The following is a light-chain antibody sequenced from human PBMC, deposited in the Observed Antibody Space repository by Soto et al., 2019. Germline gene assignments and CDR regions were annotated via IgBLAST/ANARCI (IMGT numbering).Light chain of an antibody. Sequence: QSALTQPASVSGSPGQSITISCTGTSSDVGGYNYVSWYQQHPGKAPKLMIYEVSNRPSGLSNRFSGSKSGNTAPLTISGLQAEDEADYYCSSYTSTNSVVFGGGTKVTVL. CDR2: EVS. J-gene: IGLJ2*01. CDR3: SSYTSTNSVV. V-gene: IGLV2-14*01. CDR1: SSDVGGYNY.